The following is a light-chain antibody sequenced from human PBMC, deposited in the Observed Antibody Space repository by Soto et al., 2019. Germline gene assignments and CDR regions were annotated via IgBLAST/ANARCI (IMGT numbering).Light chain of an antibody. Sequence: QSALTQPASVSGFPGQSITISCTGTSSDVGSYNLVSWYQHHPGKAPKLMIFEGTKRPSGVSNRFSGSRSGHTASLTISWLQAEDEADYYCCSYAGSTTWVFGEGTKLTVL. CDR2: EGT. CDR3: CSYAGSTTWV. J-gene: IGLJ3*02. V-gene: IGLV2-23*01. CDR1: SSDVGSYNL.